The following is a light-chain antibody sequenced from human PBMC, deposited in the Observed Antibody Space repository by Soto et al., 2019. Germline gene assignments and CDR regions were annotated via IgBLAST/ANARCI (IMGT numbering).Light chain of an antibody. CDR2: GAS. V-gene: IGKV3D-11*01. J-gene: IGKJ1*01. CDR3: QQHGNWPGT. CDR1: RGSSSY. Sequence: EIVLTQAPASLSLSPGERATLSGTRRRGSSSYLAWYQQKPGQAPRLLIYGASNRATGIPDRFSGSGSGTDFTLTISRLEPEDFAVYYCQQHGNWPGTFGQGTKVDIK.